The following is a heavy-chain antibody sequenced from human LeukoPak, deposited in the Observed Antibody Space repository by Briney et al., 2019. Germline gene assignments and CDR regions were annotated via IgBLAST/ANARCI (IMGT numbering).Heavy chain of an antibody. D-gene: IGHD4-23*01. CDR1: GGSISSYY. CDR3: ARTPYAGYVDY. Sequence: SETLSLTCTVSGGSISSYYWSWIRQLPGKGLEWIGYIYYSGSTNYNPSLKSRVTISVDTSKNQFSLKLSSVTAADTAVYYCARTPYAGYVDYWGQGTLVTVSS. V-gene: IGHV4-59*01. CDR2: IYYSGST. J-gene: IGHJ4*02.